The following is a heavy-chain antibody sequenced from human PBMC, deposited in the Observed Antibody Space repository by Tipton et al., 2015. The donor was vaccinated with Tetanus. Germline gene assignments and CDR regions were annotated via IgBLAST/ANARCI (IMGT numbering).Heavy chain of an antibody. CDR1: GASMSSSSYY. J-gene: IGHJ3*01. CDR3: ARPSTTVTPRAFDV. D-gene: IGHD4-17*01. CDR2: IYYSGSP. V-gene: IGHV4-39*01. Sequence: TLSLTCNVSGASMSSSSYYWDWIRQPPGKGLEWIGSIYYSGSPYYNPSLESRVTISLDTSKNRFSLKLTSVTAADAAAYYCARPSTTVTPRAFDVWGQGTMVTVSS.